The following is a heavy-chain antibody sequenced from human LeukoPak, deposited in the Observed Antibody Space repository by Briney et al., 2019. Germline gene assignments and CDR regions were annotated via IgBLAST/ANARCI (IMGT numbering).Heavy chain of an antibody. Sequence: PSETLSLTCAVSGGSISSGGYSWSWIRQPPGKGLEWIGYIYHSGSTYYNPSLKSRVTISVDRSKNQFSLKLSSVTAADTAVYYCARGVPMVRGVANWFDPWGQGTLVTVSS. CDR2: IYHSGST. CDR3: ARGVPMVRGVANWFDP. J-gene: IGHJ5*02. CDR1: GGSISSGGYS. D-gene: IGHD3-10*01. V-gene: IGHV4-30-2*01.